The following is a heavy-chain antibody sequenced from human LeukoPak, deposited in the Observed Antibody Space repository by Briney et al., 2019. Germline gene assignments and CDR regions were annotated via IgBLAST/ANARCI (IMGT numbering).Heavy chain of an antibody. D-gene: IGHD5-12*01. CDR1: GYTFTRYG. CDR2: ISAYSGDT. V-gene: IGHV1-18*04. J-gene: IGHJ4*02. CDR3: ARVYSGSDY. Sequence: EASVKVSCKASGYTFTRYGISWVRQAPGQGLEWMGWISAYSGDTKYAQKLQGRVTMTTDTSTSTAYMELRSLRSDDTAVYYCARVYSGSDYWGQGTLVTVSS.